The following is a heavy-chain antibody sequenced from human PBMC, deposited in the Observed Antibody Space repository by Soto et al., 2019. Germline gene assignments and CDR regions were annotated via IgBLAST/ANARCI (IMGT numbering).Heavy chain of an antibody. Sequence: QVQLLQSGAEVKKPGASVKVSCKASGYTFIDYYMHWVRQAPGQGPEWMGCINPKGGGTKYAQKYHDWVTMTWDTSISTAYMKLNRLRSADTAVYYCARESVALTKDFDYWGQGTLVTVSS. CDR3: ARESVALTKDFDY. V-gene: IGHV1-2*04. D-gene: IGHD2-21*02. CDR2: INPKGGGT. J-gene: IGHJ4*02. CDR1: GYTFIDYY.